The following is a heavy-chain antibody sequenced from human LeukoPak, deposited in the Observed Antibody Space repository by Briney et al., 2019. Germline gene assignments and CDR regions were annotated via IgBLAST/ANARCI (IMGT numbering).Heavy chain of an antibody. Sequence: ASVKVSFTASRYIITTYGITWVRQAPGQGLERMGWIGTYHANTKYAQKFQGRVTMTTDTSTNTAYMELRSLRSDDTALYFCARDFRGYCNGDCRSPLDLWGQGTLVTVSS. CDR3: ARDFRGYCNGDCRSPLDL. CDR2: IGTYHANT. CDR1: RYIITTYG. D-gene: IGHD2-21*02. J-gene: IGHJ5*02. V-gene: IGHV1-18*01.